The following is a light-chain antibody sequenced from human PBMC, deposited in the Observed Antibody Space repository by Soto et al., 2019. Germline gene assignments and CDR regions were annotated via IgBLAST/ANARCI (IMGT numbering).Light chain of an antibody. J-gene: IGLJ1*01. CDR3: ASYTSSDTHV. CDR1: SSDVGGYNY. CDR2: DVS. Sequence: SVLTQPASVSGSPGQSITISCTGTSSDVGGYNYVSWYQQHPGKAPKLMIYDVSDRPSGVSTRFSGSKSGNTASLTISGLQAEDEADYYCASYTSSDTHVFGTGTKVTVL. V-gene: IGLV2-14*01.